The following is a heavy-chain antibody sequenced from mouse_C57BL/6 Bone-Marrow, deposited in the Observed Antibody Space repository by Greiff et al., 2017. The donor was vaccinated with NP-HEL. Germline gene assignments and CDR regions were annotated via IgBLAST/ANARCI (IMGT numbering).Heavy chain of an antibody. CDR2: ISDGGSYT. CDR1: GFTFSSYA. CDR3: ARDQDYYGSSLYYYAMDY. D-gene: IGHD1-1*01. J-gene: IGHJ4*01. Sequence: DVKLVESGGGLVKPGGSLKLSCAASGFTFSSYAMSWVRQTPEKRLEWVATISDGGSYTYYPDNVKGRFTISRDNAKNNLYLQMSHLKSEDTAMYYCARDQDYYGSSLYYYAMDYWGQGTSVTVSS. V-gene: IGHV5-4*01.